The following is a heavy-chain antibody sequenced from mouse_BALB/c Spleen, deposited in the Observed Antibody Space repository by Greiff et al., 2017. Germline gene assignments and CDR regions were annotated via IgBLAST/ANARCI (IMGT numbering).Heavy chain of an antibody. D-gene: IGHD2-3*01. CDR2: IDPASGNT. V-gene: IGHV14-3*02. Sequence: EVQLQQSGAELVKPGASVKLSCTASGFNIKDTYMHWVKQRPEQGLEWIGRIDPASGNTKYDPKFQGKATITADTSSNTAYLQLSSLTSEDTAVYYCASRVYDGYFYDAMDYWGQGTSVTVSS. J-gene: IGHJ4*01. CDR1: GFNIKDTY. CDR3: ASRVYDGYFYDAMDY.